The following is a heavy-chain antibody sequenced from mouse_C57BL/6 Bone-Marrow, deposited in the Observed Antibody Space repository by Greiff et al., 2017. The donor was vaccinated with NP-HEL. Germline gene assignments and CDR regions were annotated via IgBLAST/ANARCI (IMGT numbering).Heavy chain of an antibody. CDR3: ARGGSYYDYDGDY. V-gene: IGHV1-4*01. Sequence: QVQLQQSGAELARPGASVKMSCKASGYTFTSYTMHWVKQRPGQGLEWIGYINPSSGYTKYNQKFKDKATLTAYKSSSTAYMQLSSLTSEDSAVYYCARGGSYYDYDGDYWGQGTTLTVSS. J-gene: IGHJ2*01. CDR2: INPSSGYT. CDR1: GYTFTSYT. D-gene: IGHD2-4*01.